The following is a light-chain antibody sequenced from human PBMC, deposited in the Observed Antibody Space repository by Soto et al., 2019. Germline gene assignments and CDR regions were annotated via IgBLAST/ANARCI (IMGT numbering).Light chain of an antibody. CDR3: QQYNNWPPYN. CDR2: VAS. V-gene: IGKV3-15*01. CDR1: QSVSSN. Sequence: EIVMTQSPATLSVSPGERATLSCRASQSVSSNLAWYQQKPGQAPRLLIYVASTRATGIPARFSGSGSGTEFTLAISSLQSEDFAVYYCQQYNNWPPYNLGQGTKLEIK. J-gene: IGKJ2*01.